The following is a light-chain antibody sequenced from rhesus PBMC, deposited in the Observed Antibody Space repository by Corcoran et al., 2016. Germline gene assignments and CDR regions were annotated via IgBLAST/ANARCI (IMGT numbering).Light chain of an antibody. CDR2: KSS. J-gene: IGKJ4*01. Sequence: DIQMTQSPSSLSASVGDRVTITCRASENVNNYLNWYQQKTGKAPKTLIYKSSTWQSGVPSRFRGSGSGTDYTFTISSLQPEDVATYYCQHGYVTPLTFGGGTKVELK. CDR3: QHGYVTPLT. CDR1: ENVNNY. V-gene: IGKV1-74*01.